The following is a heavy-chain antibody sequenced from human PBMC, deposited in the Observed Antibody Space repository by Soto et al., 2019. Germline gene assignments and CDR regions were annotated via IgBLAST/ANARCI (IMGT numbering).Heavy chain of an antibody. J-gene: IGHJ5*02. CDR2: ISYSGST. CDR1: GGSISCHY. Sequence: SETLSLTCTVSGGSISCHYWSWIRQPPGKGLQYIGYISYSGSTNYNPSLKSRVTISVDTSNNQFSLRLSSVTAADTAVYYCARDVGLQHDTGYYDFWSGKNNWFDPWGQGILVTVSS. V-gene: IGHV4-59*11. D-gene: IGHD3-3*01. CDR3: ARDVGLQHDTGYYDFWSGKNNWFDP.